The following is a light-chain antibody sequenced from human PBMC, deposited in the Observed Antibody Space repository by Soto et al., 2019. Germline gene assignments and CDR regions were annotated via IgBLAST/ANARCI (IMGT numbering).Light chain of an antibody. CDR3: QQYNSYLYT. CDR2: DAS. Sequence: DIQMTQSPSTLSASVGDRVTITCRASQSISSWLAWYQQKPGKAPKLLIYDASSLDSGVPSRFSGSGSGTEFTLSISSLQPDDFATYYCQQYNSYLYTFGQGNKLEIK. J-gene: IGKJ2*01. V-gene: IGKV1-5*01. CDR1: QSISSW.